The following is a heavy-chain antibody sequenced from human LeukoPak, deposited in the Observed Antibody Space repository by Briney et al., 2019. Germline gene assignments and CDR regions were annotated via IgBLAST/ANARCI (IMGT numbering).Heavy chain of an antibody. J-gene: IGHJ4*02. D-gene: IGHD3-9*01. CDR3: ATVKGDTYYDILTGYYTRDCYFDY. CDR2: ISYDGNYK. Sequence: GGSLRLSCAASGFSFSSYAMHWVRQAPGKGLEWVAFISYDGNYKYYADSVKGQFTISRDNSKNTLYLQMNSLRAEDTAVYYCATVKGDTYYDILTGYYTRDCYFDYWGQGTLVTVSS. CDR1: GFSFSSYA. V-gene: IGHV3-30-3*01.